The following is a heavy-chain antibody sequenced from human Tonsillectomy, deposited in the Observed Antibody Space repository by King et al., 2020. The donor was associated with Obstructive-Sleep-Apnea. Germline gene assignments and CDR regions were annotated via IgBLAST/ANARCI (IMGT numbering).Heavy chain of an antibody. D-gene: IGHD3-10*01. CDR3: ARDLKDYYGSGSY. J-gene: IGHJ4*02. CDR2: ISYEGIRK. Sequence: VQLVESGGGVVQPGRSLRLSCAASGFTFSTYAMHWVRQAPGKGLEWVAIISYEGIRKYYANSVKGRFSISRDNSKNTTYLEMNSLRPEDTAVYYCARDLKDYYGSGSYWGQGTLVTVSS. CDR1: GFTFSTYA. V-gene: IGHV3-30*04.